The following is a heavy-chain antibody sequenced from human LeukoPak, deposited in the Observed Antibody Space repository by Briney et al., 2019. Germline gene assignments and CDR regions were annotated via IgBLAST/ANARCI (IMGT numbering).Heavy chain of an antibody. CDR2: IYYSGNT. CDR1: GVSISSSNSY. V-gene: IGHV4-39*07. J-gene: IGHJ4*02. Sequence: PSETLSLTCTVSGVSISSSNSYWGWIRQSPGKGLEWIGSIYYSGNTYYNASLKSQVSISIDTSKNQFSLRLTSVTAADTAVYYCARVSLRDITMTVVVSPYFDYWGQGTLVTVSS. CDR3: ARVSLRDITMTVVVSPYFDY. D-gene: IGHD3-22*01.